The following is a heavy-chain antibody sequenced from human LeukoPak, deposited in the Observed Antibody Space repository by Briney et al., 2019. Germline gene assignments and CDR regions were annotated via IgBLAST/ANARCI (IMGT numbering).Heavy chain of an antibody. D-gene: IGHD3-10*01. J-gene: IGHJ4*02. Sequence: SETLSLTCAVYGGSFSGYYWSWIRQPPGKGLEWIGEINHSGSTNYNPSLKSRVTISVDTSKNQFSLKLSSVTAADTAVYYCARKGKMVRGVIITAKRGYYFDYWGQGTLVTVSS. V-gene: IGHV4-34*01. CDR2: INHSGST. CDR1: GGSFSGYY. CDR3: ARKGKMVRGVIITAKRGYYFDY.